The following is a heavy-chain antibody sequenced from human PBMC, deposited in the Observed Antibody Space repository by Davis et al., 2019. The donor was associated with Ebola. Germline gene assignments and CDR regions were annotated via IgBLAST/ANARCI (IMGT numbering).Heavy chain of an antibody. J-gene: IGHJ3*02. CDR3: AREWWGDDAFDI. CDR2: INPSGGST. D-gene: IGHD3-10*01. V-gene: IGHV1-46*01. CDR1: GYTFTSYG. Sequence: ASVKVSCKASGYTFTSYGINWVRQAPGQGLEWMGIINPSGGSTSYAQKFQGRVTMTRDTSTSTVYMELSSLRSEDTAVYYCAREWWGDDAFDIWGQGTMVTVSS.